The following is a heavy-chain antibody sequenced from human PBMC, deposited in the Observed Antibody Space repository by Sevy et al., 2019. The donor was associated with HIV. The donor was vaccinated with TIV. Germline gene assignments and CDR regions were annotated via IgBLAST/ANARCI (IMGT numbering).Heavy chain of an antibody. CDR1: GFILSDYY. CDR3: ARDHVKDGDLGDYYYYAMDV. V-gene: IGHV3-11*01. J-gene: IGHJ6*02. CDR2: ISGNDVTI. Sequence: GESLKISCAASGFILSDYYMTWVRQAPGKGLEWVSYISGNDVTIYYEDSVKGRFTISRDNTQNSLFLQKNSLRAEDTAVYYCARDHVKDGDLGDYYYYAMDVWGQGTTVTVSS. D-gene: IGHD4-17*01.